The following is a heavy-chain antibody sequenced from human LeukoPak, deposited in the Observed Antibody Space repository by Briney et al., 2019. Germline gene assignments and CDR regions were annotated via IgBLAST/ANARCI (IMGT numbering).Heavy chain of an antibody. D-gene: IGHD1-26*01. Sequence: ASVKVSCKASGYTYSTYGISWVRQAPGQGLEWMGWINGYKGNTNYAQKFQGRVTITADKSTSTAYMELSSLRSEDTAVYYCARDQCSSGSFCDAFDIWGQGTMVTVSS. J-gene: IGHJ3*02. CDR2: INGYKGNT. CDR3: ARDQCSSGSFCDAFDI. V-gene: IGHV1-18*01. CDR1: GYTYSTYG.